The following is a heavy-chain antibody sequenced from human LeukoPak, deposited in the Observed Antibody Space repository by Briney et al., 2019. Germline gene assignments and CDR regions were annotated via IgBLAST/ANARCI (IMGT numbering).Heavy chain of an antibody. V-gene: IGHV3-11*04. Sequence: GGSLRLSCAASGFTFSDYYMSWIRQAPGKGLEWVSYISSGGTTIYYADSVKGRFTISRDNAKNSLYLQMNSLRAEDTAVYYCVRESIRGTRDFDYWGQGTLVTVSS. CDR1: GFTFSDYY. CDR2: ISSGGTTI. CDR3: VRESIRGTRDFDY. D-gene: IGHD2-21*01. J-gene: IGHJ4*02.